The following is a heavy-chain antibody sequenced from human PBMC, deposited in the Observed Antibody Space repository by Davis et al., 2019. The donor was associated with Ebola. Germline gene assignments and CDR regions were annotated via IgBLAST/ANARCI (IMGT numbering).Heavy chain of an antibody. Sequence: SETLSLTCTVSGGSISNSYWSWIRQPPGKGLEWIAYIYYTGSTYYNPSLKSRVTISVDTSKSQFSLKLNSVTAADTAVYYCARLPNTASPPDYWGQGTLVTVSS. CDR1: GGSISNSY. CDR3: ARLPNTASPPDY. CDR2: IYYTGST. V-gene: IGHV4-59*01. J-gene: IGHJ4*02.